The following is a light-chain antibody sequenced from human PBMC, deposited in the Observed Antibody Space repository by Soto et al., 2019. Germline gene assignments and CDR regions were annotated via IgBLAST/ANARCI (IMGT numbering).Light chain of an antibody. J-gene: IGLJ2*01. CDR3: AAWDGSLRGPV. CDR1: SSNIGSNY. V-gene: IGLV1-47*02. Sequence: QSVLTQPPSASGTPGQRVTISCSGSSSNIGSNYVYWYQQLPGTAPKLLIYSNSQRPSGVADRFYGSKSGTSASLAISGLRSEDEAEYYCAAWDGSLRGPVFGGGTKVTVL. CDR2: SNS.